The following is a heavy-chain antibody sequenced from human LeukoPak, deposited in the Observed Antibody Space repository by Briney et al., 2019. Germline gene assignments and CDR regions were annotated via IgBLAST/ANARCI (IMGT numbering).Heavy chain of an antibody. CDR1: GFTFHTSA. Sequence: GTSVKVSCKASGFTFHTSAMQWVRQARGQRLEWIGWIVLGSGNTVYSHKFHDRVIITRDMSTSTVYMELDSLGSEDTAVYYCAVQRGASLHDFWSTRLFDPWGQGTLVTVSS. D-gene: IGHD3-3*01. CDR3: AVQRGASLHDFWSTRLFDP. CDR2: IVLGSGNT. V-gene: IGHV1-58*02. J-gene: IGHJ5*02.